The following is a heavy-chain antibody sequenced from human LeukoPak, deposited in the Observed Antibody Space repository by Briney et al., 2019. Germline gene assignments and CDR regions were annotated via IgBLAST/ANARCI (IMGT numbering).Heavy chain of an antibody. J-gene: IGHJ4*02. CDR3: ANGAAIDH. Sequence: GGSLTLSCAPSGFDFNNYSMSWLHQGPGNRLEGVSAMSGTAYHTYYADSDNTYYADSVKGRFTISRDNSKSTLYLHMNNLRLEDTAIYYCANGAAIDHWGQGTLVTVSS. CDR1: GFDFNNYS. V-gene: IGHV3-23*01. D-gene: IGHD3-10*01. CDR2: MSGTAYHTYYADSDNT.